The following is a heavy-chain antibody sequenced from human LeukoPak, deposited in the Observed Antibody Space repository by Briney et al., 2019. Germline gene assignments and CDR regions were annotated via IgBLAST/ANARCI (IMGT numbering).Heavy chain of an antibody. CDR2: ISSSSSYI. J-gene: IGHJ3*02. Sequence: GGSLRLSCAASGFTFSSYTMNWVRQAPGKGLEWVSSISSSSSYIYYADSVKGRFTISRVNAKNSLYLQMNSLRAEDTAVYYCARDTYDILTGYYKWAFDIWGQGTMVTVSS. CDR3: ARDTYDILTGYYKWAFDI. V-gene: IGHV3-21*06. CDR1: GFTFSSYT. D-gene: IGHD3-9*01.